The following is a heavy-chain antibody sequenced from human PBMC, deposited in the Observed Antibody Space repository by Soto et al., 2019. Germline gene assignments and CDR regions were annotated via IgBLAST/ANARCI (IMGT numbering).Heavy chain of an antibody. CDR3: ARHRGYYDILTGYYTELNFDY. D-gene: IGHD3-9*01. CDR1: GGSISSSSYY. Sequence: SETLSLTCTVSGGSISSSSYYWGWIRQPPGKGLEWIGSIYYSGSTYYNPSLKSRVTISVDTSKNQFSLKLSSVTAADTAVYYCARHRGYYDILTGYYTELNFDYWGQGTLVTVS. CDR2: IYYSGST. J-gene: IGHJ4*02. V-gene: IGHV4-39*01.